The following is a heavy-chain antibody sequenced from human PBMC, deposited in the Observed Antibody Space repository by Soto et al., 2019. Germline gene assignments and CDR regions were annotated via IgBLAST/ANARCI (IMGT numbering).Heavy chain of an antibody. V-gene: IGHV3-21*01. D-gene: IGHD6-13*01. CDR2: ISSSSSYI. CDR1: GFTFSSYS. Sequence: PGWSLRLSCAASGFTFSSYSMNWVRQAPGKGLEWVSSISSSSSYIYYADSVKGRFTISRDDAKNSLYLKMNSLRAEETAVYYCARDQVAAADFDYWVQGT. CDR3: ARDQVAAADFDY. J-gene: IGHJ4*02.